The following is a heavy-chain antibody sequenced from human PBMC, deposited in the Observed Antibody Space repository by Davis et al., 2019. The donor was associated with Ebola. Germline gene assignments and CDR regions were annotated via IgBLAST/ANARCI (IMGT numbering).Heavy chain of an antibody. CDR3: ARDQDHSSWYYYYYMDV. J-gene: IGHJ6*03. CDR2: ISSSGSTI. Sequence: PGGSLRLSCAASGFTFSDYYMSWIRQAPGKGLGWVSYISSSGSTIYYADSVKGRFTISRDNAKNSLYLQMNSLRAEDTAVYYCARDQDHSSWYYYYYMDVWGKGTTVTVSS. V-gene: IGHV3-11*04. D-gene: IGHD6-13*01. CDR1: GFTFSDYY.